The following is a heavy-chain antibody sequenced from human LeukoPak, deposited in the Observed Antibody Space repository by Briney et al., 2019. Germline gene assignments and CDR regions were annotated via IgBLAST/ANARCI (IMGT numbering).Heavy chain of an antibody. Sequence: GASVKVPCKASGYSFNTYYMNWVRQAPGQGLEWLGWINTDSGGTNYAQKFLGRVTMTRDKANSTAYLELSGLRSDDTAVYYCTRRVVTLVRGVNNRKEDWFDPWGQGTLVSVSS. CDR2: INTDSGGT. J-gene: IGHJ5*02. D-gene: IGHD3-10*01. CDR3: TRRVVTLVRGVNNRKEDWFDP. V-gene: IGHV1-2*02. CDR1: GYSFNTYY.